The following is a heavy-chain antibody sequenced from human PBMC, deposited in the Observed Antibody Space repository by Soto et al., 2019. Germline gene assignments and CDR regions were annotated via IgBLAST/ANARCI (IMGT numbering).Heavy chain of an antibody. CDR3: ARDSVGYFSSTSCYGYYYYYGMDV. J-gene: IGHJ6*02. CDR2: IYYSGST. V-gene: IGHV4-59*01. D-gene: IGHD2-2*01. Sequence: LPETLSLTCTVSGGSISSYYWSWIRQPPGKGLEWIGYIYYSGSTNYNPSLKSRVTISVDTSKNQFSLKLSSVTAADTAVYYCARDSVGYFSSTSCYGYYYYYGMDVWGQGTTVTVSS. CDR1: GGSISSYY.